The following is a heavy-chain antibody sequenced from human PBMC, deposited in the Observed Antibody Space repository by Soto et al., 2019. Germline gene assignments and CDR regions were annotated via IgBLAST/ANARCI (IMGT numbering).Heavy chain of an antibody. V-gene: IGHV3-23*01. Sequence: GGSLRLSCAASGFTFSSYAMSWVRQAPGKGLEWVSAISGSGGSTYYADSVKGRFTISRDNSKNTLYLQMNSLRAEDTAVYYCAKEVALRIYGLYYFDYWGQGTLVTVSS. CDR2: ISGSGGST. CDR1: GFTFSSYA. J-gene: IGHJ4*02. CDR3: AKEVALRIYGLYYFDY. D-gene: IGHD5-12*01.